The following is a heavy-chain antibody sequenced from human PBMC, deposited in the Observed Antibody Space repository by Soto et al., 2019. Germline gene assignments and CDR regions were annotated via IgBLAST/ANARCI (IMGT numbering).Heavy chain of an antibody. CDR2: VSATAGTT. V-gene: IGHV3-23*01. CDR3: AKDRLAGGFDY. D-gene: IGHD3-16*01. CDR1: GFTFSNYA. Sequence: SLRLSCAASGFTFSNYAMSWVRQAPGKGLEWASLVSATAGTTYYTDSVKGRFAISRDNSRNTVYLQMNSLRADDTAVYYCAKDRLAGGFDYWGQGTLVTVSS. J-gene: IGHJ4*02.